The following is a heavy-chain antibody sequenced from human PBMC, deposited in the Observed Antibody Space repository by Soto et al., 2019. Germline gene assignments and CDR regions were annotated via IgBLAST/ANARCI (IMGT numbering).Heavy chain of an antibody. J-gene: IGHJ6*02. CDR2: IDPSDSYT. V-gene: IGHV5-10-1*01. Sequence: GESLKISCKGSGYSFTSYWISWVRQMPGKGLEWMGRIDPSDSYTNYSPSFQGHVTISADKSISTAYLQWSSLKASDTAMYYCARARSYGYVWGSYRLSYYGMDVWGQGTTVTVSS. CDR1: GYSFTSYW. CDR3: ARARSYGYVWGSYRLSYYGMDV. D-gene: IGHD3-16*02.